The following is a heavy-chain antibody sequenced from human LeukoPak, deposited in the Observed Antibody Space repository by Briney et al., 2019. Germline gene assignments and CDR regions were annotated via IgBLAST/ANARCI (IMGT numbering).Heavy chain of an antibody. D-gene: IGHD3-10*01. CDR1: GYTFTDSY. J-gene: IGHJ4*02. Sequence: ASVKVSCKASGYTFTDSYMHWVRQAPGQGLEWMGWINPKTGGTNYAQRFQGRVTMTRDTSIRTAYMELNSLRSDDTAVYYCARDGRLTIFVRGINTEGSPPKNWGQGTLVTVSS. V-gene: IGHV1-2*02. CDR3: ARDGRLTIFVRGINTEGSPPKN. CDR2: INPKTGGT.